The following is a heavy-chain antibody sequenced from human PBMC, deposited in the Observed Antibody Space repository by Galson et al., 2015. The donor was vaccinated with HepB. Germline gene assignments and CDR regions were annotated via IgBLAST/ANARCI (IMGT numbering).Heavy chain of an antibody. CDR1: GFTFSTFS. CDR3: ARGQGDRLVYFDY. D-gene: IGHD3-10*01. V-gene: IGHV3-21*01. CDR2: ISSNSRYI. Sequence: SLRLSCAASGFTFSTFSMHWVRQAPGKGLEWVSSISSNSRYIYFADSVKGRFTISRDNAKNSLYLQMHSLRAEDTAVYYCARGQGDRLVYFDYWGQGTLVTVSS. J-gene: IGHJ4*02.